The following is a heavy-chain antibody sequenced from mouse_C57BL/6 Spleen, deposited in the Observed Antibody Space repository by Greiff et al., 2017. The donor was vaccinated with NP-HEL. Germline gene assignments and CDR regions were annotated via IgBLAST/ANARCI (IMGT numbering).Heavy chain of an antibody. J-gene: IGHJ2*01. CDR2: INPSSGYT. CDR1: GYTFTSYW. CDR3: ASLYYSHFDY. V-gene: IGHV1-7*01. D-gene: IGHD2-12*01. Sequence: QVHVKQSGAELAKPGASVKLSCKASGYTFTSYWMHWVKQRPGQGLEWIGYINPSSGYTKYNQKFKDKATLTADKSSSTAYMQLSSLTYEDSAVYYCASLYYSHFDYWGQGTTLTVSS.